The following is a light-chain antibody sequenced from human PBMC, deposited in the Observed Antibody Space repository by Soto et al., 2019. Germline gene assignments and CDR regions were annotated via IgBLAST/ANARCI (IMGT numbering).Light chain of an antibody. CDR2: GAS. CDR1: QSVSSN. V-gene: IGKV3-15*01. CDR3: QQYGSSPRT. Sequence: EIVMTQSPATLSVSPGERATLSCRASQSVSSNLAWYQQKPGQAPRLLIYGASTRATGVPARFSGSGFGTDFTLTISRLEPEDFAMYYCQQYGSSPRTFGQGTKVDIK. J-gene: IGKJ1*01.